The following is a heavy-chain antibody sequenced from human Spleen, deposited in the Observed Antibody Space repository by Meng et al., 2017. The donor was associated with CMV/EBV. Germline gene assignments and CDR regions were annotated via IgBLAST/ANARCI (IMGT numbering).Heavy chain of an antibody. CDR2: IYTSGST. V-gene: IGHV4-39*07. CDR3: ARELSWFDP. J-gene: IGHJ5*02. CDR1: GGSISSSSYY. Sequence: LERQGSGPGLVKPSETLSLTCTVSGGSISSSSYYWGWIRQPPGKGLEWIGSIYTSGSTNYNPSLKSRVTMSVDTSKNQFSLKLSSVTAADTAVYYCARELSWFDPWGQGTLVTVSS.